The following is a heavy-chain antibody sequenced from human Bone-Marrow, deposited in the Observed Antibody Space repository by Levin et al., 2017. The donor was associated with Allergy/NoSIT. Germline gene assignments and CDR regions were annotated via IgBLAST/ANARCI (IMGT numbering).Heavy chain of an antibody. D-gene: IGHD5-24*01. Sequence: SPTLSLTCTVSGGSISSSDYYWGWIRQAPGKGLEWIGSRHYNGNTCHNPPLKSRVTVSIDAPKNQFSLQVRSVIDADTAKYYCARQWQCNGYFDPWGEGILVTVSS. CDR1: GGSISSSDYY. V-gene: IGHV4-39*01. CDR3: ARQWQCNGYFDP. J-gene: IGHJ5*02. CDR2: RHYNGNT.